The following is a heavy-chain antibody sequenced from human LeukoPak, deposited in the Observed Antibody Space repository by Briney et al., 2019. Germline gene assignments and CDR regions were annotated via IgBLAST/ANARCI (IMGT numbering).Heavy chain of an antibody. D-gene: IGHD3-9*01. V-gene: IGHV3-30*18. CDR3: AKATISPYGMDV. Sequence: GGSLRPSCAASGFTFSSYGMHWVRQAPGKGLEWVAVISYDGSNKYYADSVKGRFTISRDNSKNTLYLQMNSLRAEDTAVYYCAKATISPYGMDVWGQGTTVTVSS. J-gene: IGHJ6*02. CDR1: GFTFSSYG. CDR2: ISYDGSNK.